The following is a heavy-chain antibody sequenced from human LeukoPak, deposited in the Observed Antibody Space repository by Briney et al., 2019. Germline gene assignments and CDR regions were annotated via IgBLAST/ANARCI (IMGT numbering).Heavy chain of an antibody. D-gene: IGHD1-7*01. CDR1: GFTFSNYS. J-gene: IGHJ3*02. Sequence: AGGSLRLSCEASGFTFSNYSMNWVRQAPGRGLEWVSYISSSGSTIYYAGSVKGRFTIPRDNGKNSLFLQMNSLRAEDTAVYYCASKYNWNYNAFEIWGQGTTVTVSS. CDR3: ASKYNWNYNAFEI. V-gene: IGHV3-48*01. CDR2: ISSSGSTI.